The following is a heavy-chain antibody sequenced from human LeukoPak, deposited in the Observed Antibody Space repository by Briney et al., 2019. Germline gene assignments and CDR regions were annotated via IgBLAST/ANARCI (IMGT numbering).Heavy chain of an antibody. V-gene: IGHV4-59*01. D-gene: IGHD3-3*01. J-gene: IGHJ6*03. CDR2: IYYSGST. CDR1: GGSISSYY. CDR3: ARVFFWSGYYYYYYMDV. Sequence: SETLSLTCTVSGGSISSYYWSWIRQPPGKGLEWIGYIYYSGSTNYNPSLKSRVTISVDTSKNQFSLKLSSVTAADTAVYYCARVFFWSGYYYYYYMDVWGKGTTVTVSS.